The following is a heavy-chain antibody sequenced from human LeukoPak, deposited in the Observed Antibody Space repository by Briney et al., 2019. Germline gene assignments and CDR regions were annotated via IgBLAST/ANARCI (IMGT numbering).Heavy chain of an antibody. D-gene: IGHD5-12*01. CDR1: GFTFSYYV. J-gene: IGHJ4*02. Sequence: GGSLRLSCAASGFTFSYYVMHWVRQAPGRGLEWVAVISHAGSNKYYADSVKGRFTISRDNSKNRLYLQMNSLRPEDTSVYYCAKPGRRRLVPITDFDYWGQGTLVTVSS. CDR3: AKPGRRRLVPITDFDY. V-gene: IGHV3-30*18. CDR2: ISHAGSNK.